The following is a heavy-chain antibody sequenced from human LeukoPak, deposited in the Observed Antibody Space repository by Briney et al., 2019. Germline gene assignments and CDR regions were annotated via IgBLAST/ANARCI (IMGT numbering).Heavy chain of an antibody. CDR1: GFTFSSYD. V-gene: IGHV3-23*01. CDR2: ISGSGGST. J-gene: IGHJ4*02. D-gene: IGHD2-15*01. CDR3: AKDRAGYCSGGSCYSALDY. Sequence: GGSLRLSCAASGFTFSSYDMSWVRQAPGKGLEWVSDISGSGGSTYYADSVKGRFTISRDNAKNSLYLQMNSLRAEDTAVYYCAKDRAGYCSGGSCYSALDYSGQGALVSVSS.